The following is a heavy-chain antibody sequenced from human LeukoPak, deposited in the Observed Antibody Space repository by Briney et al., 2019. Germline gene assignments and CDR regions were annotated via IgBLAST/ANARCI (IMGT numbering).Heavy chain of an antibody. CDR2: ISGSGINT. Sequence: PGGSLRLPCAASGFTFGSCAMNWVRQAPGKGLEWVSTISGSGINTYYADSVKGRFTISRDNSKNTVYLEMNSLRAEDTALYYCTKDQIGYNKAGDYWGQGTLVTVSS. V-gene: IGHV3-23*01. CDR1: GFTFGSCA. J-gene: IGHJ4*01. D-gene: IGHD5-24*01. CDR3: TKDQIGYNKAGDY.